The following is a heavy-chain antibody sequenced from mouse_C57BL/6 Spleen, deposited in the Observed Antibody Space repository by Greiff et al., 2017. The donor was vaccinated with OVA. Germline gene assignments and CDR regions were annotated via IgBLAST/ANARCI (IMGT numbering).Heavy chain of an antibody. J-gene: IGHJ3*01. Sequence: VQRVESGAELVKPGASVKISCKASGYAFSSYWMNWVKQRPGKGLEWIGQIYPGDGDTNYNGKFKGKATLTADKSSSTAYMQLSSLTSEDSAVYFCARFSSWEKFAYWGQGTLVTVSA. CDR1: GYAFSSYW. CDR3: ARFSSWEKFAY. V-gene: IGHV1-80*01. CDR2: IYPGDGDT. D-gene: IGHD4-1*01.